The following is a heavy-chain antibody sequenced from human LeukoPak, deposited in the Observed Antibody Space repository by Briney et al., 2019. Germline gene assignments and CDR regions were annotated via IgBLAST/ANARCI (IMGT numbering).Heavy chain of an antibody. CDR3: VRYNAYTFDY. Sequence: GGSLRLSCAVSGFKFSSYWMNWVRQVPGKGLMWVAHINTNGDSANYADSVKGRLTISRDNAKSTLSLQMNSLRAEDTAIYYCVRYNAYTFDYWGQGTLVTVSS. D-gene: IGHD5-24*01. CDR1: GFKFSSYW. CDR2: INTNGDSA. V-gene: IGHV3-74*01. J-gene: IGHJ4*01.